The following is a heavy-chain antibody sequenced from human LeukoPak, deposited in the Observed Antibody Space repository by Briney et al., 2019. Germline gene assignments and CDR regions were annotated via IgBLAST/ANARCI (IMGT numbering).Heavy chain of an antibody. Sequence: PGRSLRLSCAASGFTFSSYGMHWVRQAPGKGLEWVAVIWYDGRNKYYADSVKGRFTISRDNSKNTLYLQMNSLRAEDTAVYYCARGGGYDSSGYYYSEAFDIWGQGTMVTVSS. V-gene: IGHV3-33*01. D-gene: IGHD3-22*01. CDR2: IWYDGRNK. CDR1: GFTFSSYG. J-gene: IGHJ3*02. CDR3: ARGGGYDSSGYYYSEAFDI.